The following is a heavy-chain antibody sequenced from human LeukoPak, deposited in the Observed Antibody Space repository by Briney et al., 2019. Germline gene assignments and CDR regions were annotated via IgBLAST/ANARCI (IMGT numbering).Heavy chain of an antibody. CDR1: GYTFTSYD. V-gene: IGHV1-8*01. CDR3: ARVSYYGSGSYYNGSD. J-gene: IGHJ4*02. D-gene: IGHD3-10*01. Sequence: GASVKVSCKASGYTFTSYDINWVRQATGQGLEWMGWMNPNSGNTGYAQKFQGRVTMTRNTSISTAYMELSSLRSEDTAVYYCARVSYYGSGSYYNGSDWGQGTLVTVSS. CDR2: MNPNSGNT.